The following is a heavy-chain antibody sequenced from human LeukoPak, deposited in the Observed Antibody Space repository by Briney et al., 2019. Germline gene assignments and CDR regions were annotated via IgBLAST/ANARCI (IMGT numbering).Heavy chain of an antibody. D-gene: IGHD6-13*01. CDR2: ISSSSSYI. J-gene: IGHJ6*03. Sequence: GGSLRLSCAASGFTFSSYGMHWVRQAPGKGLEWVSSISSSSSYIYYADSVKGRFTISRDNAKNSLYLQMNSLRAEDTAVYYCARDFLSSWAYYYYYYMDVWGKGTTVTVSS. CDR3: ARDFLSSWAYYYYYYMDV. CDR1: GFTFSSYG. V-gene: IGHV3-21*01.